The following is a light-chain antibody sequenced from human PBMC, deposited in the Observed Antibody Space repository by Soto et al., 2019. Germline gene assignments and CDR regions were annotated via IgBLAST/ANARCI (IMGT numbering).Light chain of an antibody. J-gene: IGLJ1*01. Sequence: QSALTQPASVSGSPGQSITISCSGTSSDVGGCDHVSWYQQHPGKGPKLIIHEVDNRPSGVSLRFSGSKSGDTASLTISGLHPEDEADYYCSSYSSSSTLYVFGTGTKLTVL. V-gene: IGLV2-14*01. CDR1: SSDVGGCDH. CDR3: SSYSSSSTLYV. CDR2: EVD.